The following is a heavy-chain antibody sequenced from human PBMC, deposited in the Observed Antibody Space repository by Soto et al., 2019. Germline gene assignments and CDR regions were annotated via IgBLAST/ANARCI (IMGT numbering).Heavy chain of an antibody. CDR3: ARDLVGVEEENYYYYGMDV. Sequence: QVQLVESGGGVVQPGRSLRLSCAASGFTFSSYGMHWVRQAPGKGLEWVAVIWYDGSNKYYADSVKGRFAISRDNSKNTLYLQMSSLRAEDTAVYYCARDLVGVEEENYYYYGMDVWGQGTTVTVSS. CDR1: GFTFSSYG. V-gene: IGHV3-33*01. J-gene: IGHJ6*02. D-gene: IGHD1-26*01. CDR2: IWYDGSNK.